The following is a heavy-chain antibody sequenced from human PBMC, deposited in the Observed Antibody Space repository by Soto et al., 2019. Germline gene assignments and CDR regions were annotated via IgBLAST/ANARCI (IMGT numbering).Heavy chain of an antibody. J-gene: IGHJ6*01. Sequence: GRSLRLSCAASGFTFSSYGMHWVRQAPGKGLEWVAVIWYDGSNKYYADSVKGRFTISRDNSKNTLYLQMNSLRAEDTAVYYCASENTYYYDSSGYYPRVWGQATTVTVSS. CDR2: IWYDGSNK. CDR1: GFTFSSYG. CDR3: ASENTYYYDSSGYYPRV. D-gene: IGHD3-22*01. V-gene: IGHV3-33*01.